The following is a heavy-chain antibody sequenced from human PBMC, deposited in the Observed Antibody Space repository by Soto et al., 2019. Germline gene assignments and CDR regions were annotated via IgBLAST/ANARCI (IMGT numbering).Heavy chain of an antibody. CDR3: ASEGRLGRYSTSWYDY. Sequence: GGSLRLSCAASGFTFSSYWMSWVRQAPGKGLEWVANIKQDGSEKYDVDSVKGRFTISRDNAKNSLYLQMNSLRAEDTAVYYCASEGRLGRYSTSWYDYWGQGTLVTVSS. J-gene: IGHJ4*02. D-gene: IGHD6-13*01. V-gene: IGHV3-7*01. CDR2: IKQDGSEK. CDR1: GFTFSSYW.